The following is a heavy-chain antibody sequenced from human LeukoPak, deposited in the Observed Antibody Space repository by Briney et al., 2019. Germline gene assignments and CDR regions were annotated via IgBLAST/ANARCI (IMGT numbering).Heavy chain of an antibody. CDR2: IWYDGSNK. V-gene: IGHV3-33*01. Sequence: GWSLRLSCAASGFSFSSYGMNWVRQAPGKGLEWVAVIWYDGSNKDYADSVKGRFTISRDNSKNTLYLQMNSLRAEDTVVYYCARDGAGSRSWQFYDYWGQGTLVTVSS. CDR3: ARDGAGSRSWQFYDY. D-gene: IGHD6-13*01. CDR1: GFSFSSYG. J-gene: IGHJ4*02.